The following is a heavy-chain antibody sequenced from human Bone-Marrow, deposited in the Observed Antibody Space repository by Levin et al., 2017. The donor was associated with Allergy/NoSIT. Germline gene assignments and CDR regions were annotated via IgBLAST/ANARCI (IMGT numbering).Heavy chain of an antibody. CDR3: ARFGASRALSVAYYYYGLDA. CDR1: GYSISSGFY. CDR2: IYQSGGT. Sequence: ESLKISCAVSGYSISSGFYWGWIRQSPGKGLEWIATIYQSGGTYYSASLRGRATISVDTSKNQLSLILTSVTAADTAVYFCARFGASRALSVAYYYYGLDAWGQGTTVTVS. V-gene: IGHV4-38-2*01. D-gene: IGHD3-16*01. J-gene: IGHJ6*02.